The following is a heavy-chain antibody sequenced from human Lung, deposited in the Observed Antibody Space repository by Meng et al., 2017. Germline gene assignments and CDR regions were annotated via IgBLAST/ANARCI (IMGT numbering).Heavy chain of an antibody. CDR2: LIAVFDKT. J-gene: IGHJ4*02. CDR3: ARGRRNEPLFDY. V-gene: IGHV1-69*12. Sequence: VQLVHSGAEVKKPGSSVKVACKTSGGSFSTQPFSWVRQAPGQGLEWMGGLIAVFDKTKAAPRFQDRVTFTADESTSTAYMELSSLTFDDTAVYFCARGRRNEPLFDYWGQGTLVTVSS. CDR1: GGSFSTQP. D-gene: IGHD1-14*01.